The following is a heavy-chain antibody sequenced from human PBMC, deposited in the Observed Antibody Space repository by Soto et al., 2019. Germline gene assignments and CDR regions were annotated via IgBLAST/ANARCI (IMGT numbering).Heavy chain of an antibody. CDR1: GFTFSSYS. V-gene: IGHV3-48*01. CDR3: ARASRITMVGGFYYYMDV. D-gene: IGHD3-10*01. CDR2: ISSSSSTI. J-gene: IGHJ6*03. Sequence: GGSLRLSCAASGFTFSSYSMNWVRQAPGKGLEWVSYISSSSSTIYYADSVKGRFTISRDNAKNSLYLQMNSLRAEDTAVYYCARASRITMVGGFYYYMDVWVKGTTVTVSS.